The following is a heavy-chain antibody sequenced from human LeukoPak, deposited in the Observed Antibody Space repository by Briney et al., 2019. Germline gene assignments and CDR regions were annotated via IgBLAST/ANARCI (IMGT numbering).Heavy chain of an antibody. CDR2: IWYDGSNK. Sequence: GGSLRLSCAASGFTFSRYVMHWVRQAPGKGLEWVAVIWYDGSNKYYADSVKGRFTISSDNSKNTLYLQMNSLRAEDTALYYCARDHYGDYYYFDYWGQGTLVTVSS. J-gene: IGHJ4*02. CDR3: ARDHYGDYYYFDY. CDR1: GFTFSRYV. V-gene: IGHV3-33*01. D-gene: IGHD4-17*01.